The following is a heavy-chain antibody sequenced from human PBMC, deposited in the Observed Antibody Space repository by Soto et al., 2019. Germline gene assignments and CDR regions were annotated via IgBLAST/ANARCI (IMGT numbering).Heavy chain of an antibody. V-gene: IGHV5-10-1*01. CDR2: IDPSDSYT. Sequence: RGESLKISCKGSGYSFTSYWISWVRQMPGKGLEWMGRIDPSDSYTNYSPSFQGHVTISADKSISTAYLQWSSLKASDTAMYYCAGCTKGYSYVVGYDYYGTDVWGQETTLTVSS. CDR3: AGCTKGYSYVVGYDYYGTDV. CDR1: GYSFTSYW. D-gene: IGHD5-18*01. J-gene: IGHJ6*02.